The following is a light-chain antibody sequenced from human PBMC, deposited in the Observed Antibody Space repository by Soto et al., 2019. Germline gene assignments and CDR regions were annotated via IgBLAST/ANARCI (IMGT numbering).Light chain of an antibody. CDR2: DAS. Sequence: DIQMTQKPSTLSASVGDRVTITCRASQTISTWLAWYQQKPGKAPELLIYDASTLESGVPSRFSGSGSGTEFSLTISSLQPDDFATFYCQQYSSFSRTFGQGTKVDNK. J-gene: IGKJ1*01. V-gene: IGKV1-5*01. CDR1: QTISTW. CDR3: QQYSSFSRT.